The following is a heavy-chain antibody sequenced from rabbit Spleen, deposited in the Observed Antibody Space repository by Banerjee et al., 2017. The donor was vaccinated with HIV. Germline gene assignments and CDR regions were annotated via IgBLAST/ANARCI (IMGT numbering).Heavy chain of an antibody. CDR1: GFDFSSYG. Sequence: QSLEESGGDLVKPGASLTLTCTASGFDFSSYGMGWVRQAPGKGLEWIGYIDPIFGSTDYASWVNGRFTISSHNAQNMLYLQLSSLTATDTAIYFCARDRIGTSDYTLDLWGQGTLVTVS. CDR2: IDPIFGST. D-gene: IGHD8-1*01. J-gene: IGHJ3*01. CDR3: ARDRIGTSDYTLDL. V-gene: IGHV1S7*01.